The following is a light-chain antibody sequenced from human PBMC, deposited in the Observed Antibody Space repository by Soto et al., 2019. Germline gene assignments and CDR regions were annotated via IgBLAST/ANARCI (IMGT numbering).Light chain of an antibody. J-gene: IGKJ1*01. CDR3: QQYGTTPWT. V-gene: IGKV3-20*01. CDR2: GTS. Sequence: IVLTQSPCTLSLSPGERATLSCRASQSVSSSYLAWYQHKPGQAPRLLISGTSSRATGIPDRFSGSGAGTDFTLTISRLEPEDFAVYYCQQYGTTPWTFGQGTKVDIK. CDR1: QSVSSSY.